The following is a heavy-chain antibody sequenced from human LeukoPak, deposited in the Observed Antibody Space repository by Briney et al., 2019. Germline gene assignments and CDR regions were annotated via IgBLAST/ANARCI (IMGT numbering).Heavy chain of an antibody. J-gene: IGHJ4*02. CDR3: ARSGYRGYDYGGYFDY. CDR2: INTDGSGT. V-gene: IGHV3-74*03. Sequence: GGSLRLSCAASGFTFTSYWMHWVRQAPGKGLVRVSRINTDGSGTTYADSVKGRFTISRDNSKNTLYLQMNSLRVEDTALYYCARSGYRGYDYGGYFDYWGQGTLVAVSS. D-gene: IGHD5-12*01. CDR1: GFTFTSYW.